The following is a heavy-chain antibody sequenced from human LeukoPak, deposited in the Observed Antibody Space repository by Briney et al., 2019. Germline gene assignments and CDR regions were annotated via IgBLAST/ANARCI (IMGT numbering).Heavy chain of an antibody. Sequence: PGGSLRLSCAASGFTFTNHWMHWVRQAPGKGLVWVSRIRPDGRETNHADSVKGRFTISRDNAKNTLYLQMNSLRAEATAVYYCAKGRVIVVVPAAESWGQGTLVTVSS. V-gene: IGHV3-74*01. CDR1: GFTFTNHW. CDR2: IRPDGRET. D-gene: IGHD2-2*01. J-gene: IGHJ5*02. CDR3: AKGRVIVVVPAAES.